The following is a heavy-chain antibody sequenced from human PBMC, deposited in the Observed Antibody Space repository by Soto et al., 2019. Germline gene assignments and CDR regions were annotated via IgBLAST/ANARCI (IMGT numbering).Heavy chain of an antibody. CDR1: GFTFSDYY. V-gene: IGHV3-11*01. J-gene: IGHJ4*02. CDR2: ISSSGSTI. CDR3: ARGYSSGWWDGYFDY. D-gene: IGHD6-19*01. Sequence: GESLKISCAASGFTFSDYYMSWIRQAPGKGLEWVSYISSSGSTIYYADSVKGRFTISRDNAKNSMYLQMNSLRAEDTAVYYCARGYSSGWWDGYFDYWGQGTLVTVSS.